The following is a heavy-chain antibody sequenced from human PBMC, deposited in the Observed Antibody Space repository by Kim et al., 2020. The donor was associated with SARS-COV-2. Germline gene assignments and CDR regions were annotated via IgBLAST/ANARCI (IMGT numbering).Heavy chain of an antibody. CDR3: TTDSGTF. CDR1: GINFGDSC. V-gene: IGHV3-15*01. D-gene: IGHD1-26*01. CDR2: IKDRAHGDTP. J-gene: IGHJ6*02. Sequence: GGSLRLSCATSGINFGDSCMTWIRQAPGKGMEWVGRIKDRAHGDTPDYAAPGKGRFTISNDETRRPVILEMNNLKTGDTGRYYCTTDSGTFWGRGTTVIISS.